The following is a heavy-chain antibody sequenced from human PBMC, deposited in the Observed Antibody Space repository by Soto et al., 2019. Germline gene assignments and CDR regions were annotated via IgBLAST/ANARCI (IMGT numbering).Heavy chain of an antibody. CDR2: IRVSNSII. D-gene: IGHD2-2*01. V-gene: IGHV3-48*01. J-gene: IGHJ6*03. Sequence: GGSLRLSCAASGFTFSSYSMNWVRQAPGKGLEWLSYIRVSNSIISYADSVRGRFTISTDNSKNTLYLQMNSLRAEDTAVYYCAKDLDPDILVVPAAHEPHYMDVWGKGTTVTVSS. CDR3: AKDLDPDILVVPAAHEPHYMDV. CDR1: GFTFSSYS.